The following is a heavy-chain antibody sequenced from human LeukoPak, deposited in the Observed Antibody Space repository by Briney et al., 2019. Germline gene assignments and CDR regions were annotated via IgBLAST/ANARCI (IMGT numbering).Heavy chain of an antibody. D-gene: IGHD3-3*01. CDR2: IKQDGSEK. J-gene: IGHJ4*02. CDR1: GFTFSSHW. CDR3: ARDTPLKYDFWSGYTSFDY. V-gene: IGHV3-7*01. Sequence: GGSLRLSCAASGFTFSSHWMSWVRQAPGKGLEWVANIKQDGSEKYYVDSVKGRFTISRDNAKNSLYLQMNSLRAEDTAVYYCARDTPLKYDFWSGYTSFDYWGQGTLVTVSS.